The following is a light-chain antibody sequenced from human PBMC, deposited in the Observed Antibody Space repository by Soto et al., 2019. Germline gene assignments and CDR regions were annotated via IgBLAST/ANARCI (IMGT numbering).Light chain of an antibody. Sequence: EIGLTQSPGTLSLSPGERATLSCRASQSVSSNSLAWYHQKPGQPPRLLMYGASSRATGIPDRFSGSGSGTDFTLTISRLEPEDFAVYYCQQYGSSLITFGRGTRLEIK. CDR3: QQYGSSLIT. CDR1: QSVSSNS. J-gene: IGKJ5*01. V-gene: IGKV3-20*01. CDR2: GAS.